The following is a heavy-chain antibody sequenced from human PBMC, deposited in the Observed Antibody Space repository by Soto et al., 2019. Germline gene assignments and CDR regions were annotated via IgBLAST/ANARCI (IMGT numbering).Heavy chain of an antibody. V-gene: IGHV5-10-1*01. CDR1: GYSFTSYW. CDR2: IDPSDSYT. J-gene: IGHJ6*02. CDR3: ARGDQQLASAYYYHYYGMDV. Sequence: GESLKISCKGSGYSFTSYWISWVRQMPGKGLEWMGRIDPSDSYTNYSPSFQGHVTISADKSISTAYLQWSSLKASDTAMYYCARGDQQLASAYYYHYYGMDVWGQGTTVTVSS. D-gene: IGHD6-13*01.